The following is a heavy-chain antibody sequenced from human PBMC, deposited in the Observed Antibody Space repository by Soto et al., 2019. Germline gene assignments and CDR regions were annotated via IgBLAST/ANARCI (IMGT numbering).Heavy chain of an antibody. CDR3: DSAKGDY. J-gene: IGHJ4*02. CDR1: GGSINSGDYY. CDR2: IYYSGST. V-gene: IGHV4-30-4*01. Sequence: QVQLQESGPGLVKPSQTLSLTCTGSGGSINSGDYYWTWIRQPPGKGLEWIGYIYYSGSTYSNPSLKSRLNMSIDTSKNQFSPKLSSLTAADTAVYYCDSAKGDYWGQGTLVTVSS.